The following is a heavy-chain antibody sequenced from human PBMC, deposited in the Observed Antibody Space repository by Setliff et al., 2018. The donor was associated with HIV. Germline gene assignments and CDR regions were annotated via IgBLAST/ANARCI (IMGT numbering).Heavy chain of an antibody. J-gene: IGHJ4*02. D-gene: IGHD3-16*01. V-gene: IGHV4-4*08. CDR1: GDSMRNYH. CDR3: VRNSGWALGS. Sequence: SETLSLTCTVSGDSMRNYHWSWIRQAPGKGLEWIGHIHTSGNANYYPFFWSRAIISMDKPRSYFSLRLTSVTAADTAIYFCVRNSGWALGSWGQGILVTVSS. CDR2: IHTSGNA.